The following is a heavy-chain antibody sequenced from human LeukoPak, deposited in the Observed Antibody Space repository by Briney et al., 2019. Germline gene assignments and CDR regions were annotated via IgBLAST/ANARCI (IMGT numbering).Heavy chain of an antibody. CDR3: ARDFCSGGSCYSYFHY. CDR2: IYSSGGT. D-gene: IGHD2-15*01. V-gene: IGHV4-59*01. CDR1: GGSISGYY. J-gene: IGHJ4*02. Sequence: PSETLYLTCSVSGGSISGYYWSWIRQPPGKGLEWIGYIYSSGGTNYSPSLKSRVTISLDTSKNQFSLRLSSVTAADMAVYYCARDFCSGGSCYSYFHYWGQGTLVTVSS.